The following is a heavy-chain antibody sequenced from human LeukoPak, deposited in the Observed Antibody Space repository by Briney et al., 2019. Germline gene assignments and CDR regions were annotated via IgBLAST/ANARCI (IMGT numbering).Heavy chain of an antibody. D-gene: IGHD4-17*01. CDR2: ISWNSGSI. CDR1: GFTFDDYA. J-gene: IGHJ4*02. Sequence: GGSLRLSCAASGFTFDDYAMHWVRHAPGKGLEWVSGISWNSGSIGYADSVKGRFTISRDNAKNSLYLQMNSLRAEDTALYYCAKDISHYGDYVVGDYWGQGTLVTVSS. V-gene: IGHV3-9*01. CDR3: AKDISHYGDYVVGDY.